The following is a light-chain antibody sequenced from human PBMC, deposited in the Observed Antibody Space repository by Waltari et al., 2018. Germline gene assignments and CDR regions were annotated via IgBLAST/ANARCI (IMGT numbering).Light chain of an antibody. CDR3: QQCNTLPFA. Sequence: DIQMTQSPSSVSASVGDTVTITCRASQSISAWLAWYQQKPGKAPKLLISAAFNLQSGVPSRFSGSRSGTDFRLTISSLQPEDFATYYCQQCNTLPFAFGGGTTVEIK. V-gene: IGKV1D-12*01. CDR2: AAF. CDR1: QSISAW. J-gene: IGKJ4*01.